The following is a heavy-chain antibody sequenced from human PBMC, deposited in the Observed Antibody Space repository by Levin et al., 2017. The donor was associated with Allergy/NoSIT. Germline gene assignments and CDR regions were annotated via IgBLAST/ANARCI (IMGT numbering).Heavy chain of an antibody. Sequence: ESLKISCTVSGGSISSYYWSWIRQPPGKGLEWIGYIYYSGSTNYNPSLKSRVTISVDTSKNQFSLKLSSVTAADTAVYYCARGSWFAGRIFDYWGQGTLVTVSS. CDR1: GGSISSYY. CDR3: ARGSWFAGRIFDY. CDR2: IYYSGST. J-gene: IGHJ4*02. D-gene: IGHD3-9*01. V-gene: IGHV4-59*01.